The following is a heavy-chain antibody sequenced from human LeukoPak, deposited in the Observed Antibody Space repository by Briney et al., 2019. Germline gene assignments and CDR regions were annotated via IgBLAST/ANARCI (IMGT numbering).Heavy chain of an antibody. CDR2: ISSSSSYI. Sequence: GGSLRLSCAASGFTFSSYGMNWVRQAPGKGLEWVSFISSSSSYIYYADSVEGRFTISRDNSKNTLYLQMNSLRAEDTAVYYCAKAVDYYGSGSSYGYWGQGTLVTVSS. V-gene: IGHV3-21*04. CDR1: GFTFSSYG. D-gene: IGHD3-10*01. J-gene: IGHJ4*02. CDR3: AKAVDYYGSGSSYGY.